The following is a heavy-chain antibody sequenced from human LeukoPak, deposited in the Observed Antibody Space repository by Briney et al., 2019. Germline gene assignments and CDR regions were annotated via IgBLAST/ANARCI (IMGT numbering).Heavy chain of an antibody. Sequence: GASVKVSCKASGYTFTSYGISWVRQAPGQGLEWMGWISAYNGNTNYAQKLQGRVTMTTDTSTSTAYMELRSLRSDDTAVYYCARAGWDYDFWSGLQYYYYYYMDVWGKGTTVTVSS. D-gene: IGHD3-3*01. V-gene: IGHV1-18*01. CDR1: GYTFTSYG. CDR2: ISAYNGNT. CDR3: ARAGWDYDFWSGLQYYYYYYMDV. J-gene: IGHJ6*03.